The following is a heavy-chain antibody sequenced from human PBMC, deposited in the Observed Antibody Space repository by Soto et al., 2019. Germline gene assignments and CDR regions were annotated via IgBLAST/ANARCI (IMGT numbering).Heavy chain of an antibody. V-gene: IGHV3-33*06. Sequence: QVQLVESGGGVVQPGRSLRLSCAASGFTFSSYGMHWVRQAPGKGLEWVAVIWYDGSNKYYADSVKGRFTISRDNSQNTLYLQMNGPEAEDTAGYYRAENYDILTGPTGYHGMDVWVQETTVTVSS. D-gene: IGHD3-9*01. CDR3: AENYDILTGPTGYHGMDV. CDR2: IWYDGSNK. J-gene: IGHJ6*02. CDR1: GFTFSSYG.